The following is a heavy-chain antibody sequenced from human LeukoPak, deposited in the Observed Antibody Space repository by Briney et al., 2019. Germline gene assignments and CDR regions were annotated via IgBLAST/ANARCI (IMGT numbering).Heavy chain of an antibody. D-gene: IGHD2-15*01. CDR1: GHTFTTKG. J-gene: IGHJ4*02. V-gene: IGHV1-18*01. CDR3: ARDYCSGGSCYFPLLNLYFDY. CDR2: ISAYDGNT. Sequence: GASVKVSCKASGHTFTTKGISWVRQAPGQGLEWVGWISAYDGNTNYAQKLQDRVTMTTDTSTSTAYMELRSLRSDDTAVYYCARDYCSGGSCYFPLLNLYFDYWGQGTLVTVSS.